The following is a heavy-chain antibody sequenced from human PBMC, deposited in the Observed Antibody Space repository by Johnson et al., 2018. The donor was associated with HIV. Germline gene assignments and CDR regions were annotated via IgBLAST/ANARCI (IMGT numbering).Heavy chain of an antibody. CDR1: GFTFDDYG. CDR3: TTVDCGGDCYSGHAFDI. V-gene: IGHV3-20*04. J-gene: IGHJ3*02. CDR2: LNWNGGST. D-gene: IGHD2-21*01. Sequence: VQLVESGGGLVQPGGSLRLSCAASGFTFDDYGMSWVRQAPGKGLEWVSGLNWNGGSTRYADSVKGRFIISRDNAKNSLYLQMNSLKTEDTAVYYCTTVDCGGDCYSGHAFDIWGQGTMVTVSS.